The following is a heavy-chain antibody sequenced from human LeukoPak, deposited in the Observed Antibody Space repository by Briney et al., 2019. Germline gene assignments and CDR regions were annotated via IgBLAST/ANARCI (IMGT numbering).Heavy chain of an antibody. J-gene: IGHJ4*02. V-gene: IGHV3-15*01. CDR2: IKSKTDGGTT. D-gene: IGHD3-22*01. Sequence: GGSLRLSCAASGFTFSNAWMSWVRQAPGKGLEWVGRIKSKTDGGTTDYAAPVKGRFTISRDDSKNALYLQMNSLKTEDTAVYYCTTAPNSSGYYYAFWSQGTLVTVSS. CDR3: TTAPNSSGYYYAF. CDR1: GFTFSNAW.